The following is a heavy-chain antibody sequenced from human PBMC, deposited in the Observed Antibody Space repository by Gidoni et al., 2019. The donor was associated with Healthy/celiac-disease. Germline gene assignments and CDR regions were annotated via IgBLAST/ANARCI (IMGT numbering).Heavy chain of an antibody. CDR1: GFTFSSYD. V-gene: IGHV3-13*01. J-gene: IGHJ4*02. D-gene: IGHD3-22*01. CDR3: ARVRRYYDSSGYWYYFDY. CDR2: IGTAGDT. Sequence: EVQLVESGGGLVQPGGSLSLSCAASGFTFSSYDMHWVRHATGKGLEWVSAIGTAGDTDYPGSVKGRFTISRENAKNSLYLQMNSLRAGDTAVYYCARVRRYYDSSGYWYYFDYWGQGTLVTVSS.